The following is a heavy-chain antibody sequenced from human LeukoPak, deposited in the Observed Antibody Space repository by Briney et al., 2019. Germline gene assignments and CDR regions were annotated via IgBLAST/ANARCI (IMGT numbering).Heavy chain of an antibody. D-gene: IGHD6-19*01. CDR1: GGTFSSYA. V-gene: IGHV1-69*13. J-gene: IGHJ6*02. Sequence: SVKVSCKASGGTFSSYAISWVRQAPGQGLEWMGGIIPIFGTANYAQKFQGRVTITADESTSTAYMELSSLRSEDTAVYYCARGIAVAGTVPADYYYGMDVWGQGTTVTVSS. CDR3: ARGIAVAGTVPADYYYGMDV. CDR2: IIPIFGTA.